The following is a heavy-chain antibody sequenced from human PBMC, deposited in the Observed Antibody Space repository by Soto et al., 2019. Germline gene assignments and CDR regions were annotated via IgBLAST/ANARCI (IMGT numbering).Heavy chain of an antibody. D-gene: IGHD6-13*01. Sequence: ASVKVSCKASGYTFSTYGISWVRQTPGQGLEWMAWISTSNGDTHYAQKVQDRVSMTTDRFTTTAYMELRSLRSDDTAIYYCARDSAAHGPVFDYWGQGTLVTVSS. J-gene: IGHJ4*02. CDR1: GYTFSTYG. V-gene: IGHV1-18*04. CDR2: ISTSNGDT. CDR3: ARDSAAHGPVFDY.